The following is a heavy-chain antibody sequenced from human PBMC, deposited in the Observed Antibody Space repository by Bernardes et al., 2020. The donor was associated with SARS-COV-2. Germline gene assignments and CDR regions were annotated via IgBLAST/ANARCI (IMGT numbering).Heavy chain of an antibody. D-gene: IGHD6-13*01. Sequence: GGSLRLSCAASGFTFSSYWMHWVRQTPGKGLVWVSRIRGDGSDITYADSAKGRFIISRDNAKNTLFLQMNSLRAEDTAVYYCARDRGQQQLDGFDYWGQGTLVTVSS. CDR1: GFTFSSYW. CDR3: ARDRGQQQLDGFDY. CDR2: IRGDGSDI. J-gene: IGHJ4*02. V-gene: IGHV3-74*01.